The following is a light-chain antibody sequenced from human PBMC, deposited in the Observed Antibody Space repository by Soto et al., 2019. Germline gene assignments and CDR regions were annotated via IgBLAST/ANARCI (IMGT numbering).Light chain of an antibody. V-gene: IGKV1-39*01. CDR1: KNINKY. CDR3: QQTYSTPRM. Sequence: IQMTQSPSSLSASVGGKVTITCRASKNINKYLNWYKQKPGKAPELLIYAASNLQIGVTSRFSGNGSGTDFTLTVSSVQPEDFATYSCQQTYSTPRMFGQGTKVEI. CDR2: AAS. J-gene: IGKJ1*01.